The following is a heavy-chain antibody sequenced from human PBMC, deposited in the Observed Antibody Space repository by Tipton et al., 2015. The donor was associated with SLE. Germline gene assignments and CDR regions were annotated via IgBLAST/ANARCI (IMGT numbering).Heavy chain of an antibody. CDR1: GDSISSYNW. Sequence: TLSLTCAVSGDSISSYNWWTWVRQPPGKGLEWIGEVYHSGSTKYNPSLKSRATISVDTSKNQFSLRLNSVSAADTAVYYCAKWTRGFDYWGQGTLVTVSS. CDR3: AKWTRGFDY. J-gene: IGHJ4*02. V-gene: IGHV4-4*02. D-gene: IGHD2-8*01. CDR2: VYHSGST.